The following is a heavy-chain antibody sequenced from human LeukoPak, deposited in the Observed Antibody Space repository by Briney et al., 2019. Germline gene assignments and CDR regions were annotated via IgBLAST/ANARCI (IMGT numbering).Heavy chain of an antibody. D-gene: IGHD3-3*01. CDR2: SNHSGST. CDR3: ARRSIMYDLWSGYYLSNWFDP. V-gene: IGHV4-34*01. CDR1: GGSFSGYY. Sequence: SETLSLTXAVYGGSFSGYYWSWIGQPPGKGLEWIGESNHSGSTNYNPSLKSRVTISVDTSKNQFSLKLSSVTAADTAVYYCARRSIMYDLWSGYYLSNWFDPWGQGTLVTVSS. J-gene: IGHJ5*02.